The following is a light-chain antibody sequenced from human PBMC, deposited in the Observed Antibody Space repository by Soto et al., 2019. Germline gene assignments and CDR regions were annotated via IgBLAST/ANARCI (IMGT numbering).Light chain of an antibody. J-gene: IGKJ4*01. CDR1: QDISNY. Sequence: DIRMTQSPSSLSASVGDRVTITCQASQDISNYLNWYQQKPGKAPKLLIYDASNLEKGVPSRFSGSESGTDFTFTISSLQAEDIATYYCQQYDNLPLPFGGGTKVEIK. V-gene: IGKV1-33*01. CDR2: DAS. CDR3: QQYDNLPLP.